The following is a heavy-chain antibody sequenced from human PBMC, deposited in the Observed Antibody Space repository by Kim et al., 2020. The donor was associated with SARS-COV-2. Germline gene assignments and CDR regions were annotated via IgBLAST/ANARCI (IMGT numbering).Heavy chain of an antibody. J-gene: IGHJ6*02. Sequence: SETLSLPCTVSGGSISSGGYYWSWIRQHPGKGLEWIGYIYYSGSTYYNPSLKSRVTISVDTSKNQFSLKLSSVTAADTAVYYCARGLVVRGERGYYYYGMDVWGQGTTVTVSS. CDR3: ARGLVVRGERGYYYYGMDV. V-gene: IGHV4-31*03. CDR1: GGSISSGGYY. D-gene: IGHD3-10*01. CDR2: IYYSGST.